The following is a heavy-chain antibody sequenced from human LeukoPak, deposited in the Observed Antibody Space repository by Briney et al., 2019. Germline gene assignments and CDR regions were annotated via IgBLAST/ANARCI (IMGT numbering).Heavy chain of an antibody. D-gene: IGHD3-22*01. V-gene: IGHV3-15*01. Sequence: PGGSLRLSCAASGFTFSNAWMSWVRQAPGKGLEWVGRIKSKTDGGTTDYAAPVKGRFTISRDDSKNTLYLQMNSLKTEDTAVYYCTTDLSFYDSSGYISNYFDSWGQGTLVTVSS. J-gene: IGHJ4*02. CDR3: TTDLSFYDSSGYISNYFDS. CDR2: IKSKTDGGTT. CDR1: GFTFSNAW.